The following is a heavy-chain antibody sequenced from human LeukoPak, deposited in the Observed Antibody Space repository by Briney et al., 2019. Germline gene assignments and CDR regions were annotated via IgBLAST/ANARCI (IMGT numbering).Heavy chain of an antibody. Sequence: GGSLRLSCAASGFTFSTYWMSWVRQASGKGLEWLANIKEDGTGKNHVDSVKGRFTISRDNAKNSLYLQMNGLRAEDTAVYYCAREIPQQLVAMDVWGQGTTVTVSS. J-gene: IGHJ6*02. D-gene: IGHD6-13*01. V-gene: IGHV3-7*04. CDR2: IKEDGTGK. CDR3: AREIPQQLVAMDV. CDR1: GFTFSTYW.